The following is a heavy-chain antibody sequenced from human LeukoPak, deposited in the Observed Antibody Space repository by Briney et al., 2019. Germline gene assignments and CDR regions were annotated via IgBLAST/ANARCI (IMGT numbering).Heavy chain of an antibody. V-gene: IGHV3-48*01. Sequence: GGPLRLSCAASWFTFSSYSMNWVRQAPGKGLEWVSYISSSSSTIYYADSVKGRFTISRDNSKNTLYLQMNSLRAEDTAVYYCAKEHYDYVWGSYRYLTIDYWGQGTLVTVSS. J-gene: IGHJ4*02. CDR3: AKEHYDYVWGSYRYLTIDY. CDR1: WFTFSSYS. D-gene: IGHD3-16*02. CDR2: ISSSSSTI.